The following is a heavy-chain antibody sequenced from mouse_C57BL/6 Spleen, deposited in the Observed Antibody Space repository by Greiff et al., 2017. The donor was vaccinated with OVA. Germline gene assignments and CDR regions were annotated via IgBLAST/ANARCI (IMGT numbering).Heavy chain of an antibody. CDR3: ARTSYYSNSRYYFDY. CDR2: ISSGSSTI. CDR1: GFTFSDYG. V-gene: IGHV5-17*01. Sequence: EVQRVESGGGLVKPGGSLKLSCAASGFTFSDYGMHWVRQAPEKGLEWVAYISSGSSTIYYADTVKGRFTISRDNAKNTLFLQMTSLRSEDTAMYYCARTSYYSNSRYYFDYWGQGTTLTVSS. J-gene: IGHJ2*01. D-gene: IGHD2-5*01.